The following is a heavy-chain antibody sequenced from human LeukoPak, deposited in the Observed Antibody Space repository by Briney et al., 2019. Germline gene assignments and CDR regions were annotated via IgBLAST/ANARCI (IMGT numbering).Heavy chain of an antibody. CDR2: INWDGSRI. J-gene: IGHJ3*02. V-gene: IGHV3-9*01. Sequence: GGSLRLSCAASGFTFDDHAMYWVRQAPGKGLEWVSGINWDGSRIGYADAVKGRFTISRDSAKNSLYLQMNSLRTEDTALYYCARASYYYDTSGLGALDIWGQGALVTVSS. CDR1: GFTFDDHA. D-gene: IGHD3-22*01. CDR3: ARASYYYDTSGLGALDI.